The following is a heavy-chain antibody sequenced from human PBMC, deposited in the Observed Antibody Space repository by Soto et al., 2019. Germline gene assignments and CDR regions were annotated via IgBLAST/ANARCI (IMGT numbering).Heavy chain of an antibody. V-gene: IGHV4-59*01. CDR3: ARRGYGPGFPYYYGMDV. J-gene: IGHJ6*02. CDR2: IYYSGST. CDR1: GGSMSSYY. Sequence: QVQLQESRPGLVKPSETLSLTCTVSGGSMSSYYWSWIRQPPGKGLEWIGYIYYSGSTNYNPSLKSRVTMSVDTPKNQFSLKLSSVTAADTAVYYCARRGYGPGFPYYYGMDVWGQGTTVTVSS. D-gene: IGHD3-10*01.